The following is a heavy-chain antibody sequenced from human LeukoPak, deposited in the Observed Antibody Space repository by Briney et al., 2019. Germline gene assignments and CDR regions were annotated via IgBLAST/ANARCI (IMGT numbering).Heavy chain of an antibody. CDR2: IYYSGST. Sequence: SETLSLTCTVSGGSISSYYWSWIRQPPGKGLEWIGYIYYSGSTNYNPSLESRVTISIDTSKNQFSLKLRSVTAADTAVYYCARRFGIWGQGTMVTVSS. CDR3: ARRFGI. J-gene: IGHJ3*02. D-gene: IGHD3-10*01. V-gene: IGHV4-59*08. CDR1: GGSISSYY.